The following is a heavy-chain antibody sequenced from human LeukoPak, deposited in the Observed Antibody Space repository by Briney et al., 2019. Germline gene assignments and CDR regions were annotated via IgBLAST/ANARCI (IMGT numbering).Heavy chain of an antibody. Sequence: SETLSRTCAVYAASFSDYYWSWIRQPPGKGLEWIGEINHSGLTNYNPSLKSRVSISVDTSKNQFSLKLSSVTAADTAVYYYARRLQSASQNMDVWGKGTTVTVSS. CDR1: AASFSDYY. J-gene: IGHJ6*03. CDR2: INHSGLT. CDR3: ARRLQSASQNMDV. D-gene: IGHD5-24*01. V-gene: IGHV4-34*01.